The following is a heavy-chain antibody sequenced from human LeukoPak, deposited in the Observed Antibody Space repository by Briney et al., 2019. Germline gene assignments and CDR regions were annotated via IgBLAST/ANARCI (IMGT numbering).Heavy chain of an antibody. V-gene: IGHV3-23*01. CDR2: VSCSGGST. J-gene: IGHJ4*02. CDR1: GFTFSSYA. CDR3: ARSQYDYVWGSNRYEVDY. D-gene: IGHD3-16*02. Sequence: GGSLRLSCAASGFTFSSYAMSWVRQAPGKGLEWVSTVSCSGGSTYYADSVRGRFTISRDNSENTVYLQMNSLRAEDTAVYYCARSQYDYVWGSNRYEVDYWGQGTLVTVSS.